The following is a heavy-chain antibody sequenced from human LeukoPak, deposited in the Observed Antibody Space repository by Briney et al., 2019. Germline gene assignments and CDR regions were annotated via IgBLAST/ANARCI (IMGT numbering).Heavy chain of an antibody. CDR2: IKQDGSEK. J-gene: IGHJ6*02. CDR1: GFTFSSYW. V-gene: IGHV3-7*01. CDR3: ARDAATYDFWSGYYYYYGMDV. Sequence: GGSLRLSCAASGFTFSSYWMSWVRQAPGKGLEWVANIKQDGSEKYYVGSVKGRFTISRDNAKNSLYLQMNSLRAEDTAVYYCARDAATYDFWSGYYYYYGMDVWGQGTTVTVSS. D-gene: IGHD3-3*01.